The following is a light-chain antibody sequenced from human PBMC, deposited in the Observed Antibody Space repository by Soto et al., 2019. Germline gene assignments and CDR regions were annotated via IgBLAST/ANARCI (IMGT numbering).Light chain of an antibody. CDR3: QQYSDSPLT. CDR2: GAS. V-gene: IGKV3-20*01. J-gene: IGKJ4*01. Sequence: EIVLTQSPGTLSLSPGERATLSCRASQTVRTNYLAGFQHKPGQAPRHLIYGASSRATGIPDRFSGSGSGTDFTLTINRLEPEDFAVYFCQQYSDSPLTFGGGTKVEIK. CDR1: QTVRTNY.